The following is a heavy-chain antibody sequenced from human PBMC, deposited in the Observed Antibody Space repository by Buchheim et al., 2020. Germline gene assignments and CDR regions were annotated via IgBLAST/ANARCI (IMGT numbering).Heavy chain of an antibody. CDR3: VRGSYNAMDV. Sequence: EVQLVESGGGLVQPGGSLRLSCAASGFTFSGHWMHWVRQAPGKGLVWVSRINRDGSDTSDADSVKGRFTISRDNAKNTLYLQMNSLRAEDTAVYYCVRGSYNAMDVWGRGTT. J-gene: IGHJ6*02. CDR1: GFTFSGHW. D-gene: IGHD6-19*01. CDR2: INRDGSDT. V-gene: IGHV3-74*01.